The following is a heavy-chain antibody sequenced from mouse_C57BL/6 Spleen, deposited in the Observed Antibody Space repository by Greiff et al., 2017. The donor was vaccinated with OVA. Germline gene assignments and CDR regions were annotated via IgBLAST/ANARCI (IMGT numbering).Heavy chain of an antibody. Sequence: EVKLMESGGGLVKPGGSLKLSCAASGFTFSDYGMHWVRQAPEKGLEWVAYISSGSSTIYYADTVKGRFTISRDNAKNTLLLQMTSLRSEDTAMYYCARPHYYGPFDYWGQGTTLTVSS. J-gene: IGHJ2*01. V-gene: IGHV5-17*01. CDR3: ARPHYYGPFDY. CDR2: ISSGSSTI. CDR1: GFTFSDYG. D-gene: IGHD1-2*01.